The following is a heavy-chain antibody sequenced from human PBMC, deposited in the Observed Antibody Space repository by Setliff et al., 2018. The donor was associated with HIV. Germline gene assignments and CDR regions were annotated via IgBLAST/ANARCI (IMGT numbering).Heavy chain of an antibody. V-gene: IGHV3-48*03. Sequence: GGSLRLSCVASGFTFNTYEMNWVRQAPGKGLEWVSYISSSSGGSLYYGASVKGRFSISRDNAKNSLYLEMNSLRVEDTAIYYCVREGLWFGESHWGQGTLVTVSS. CDR2: ISSSSGGSL. J-gene: IGHJ4*02. CDR3: VREGLWFGESH. CDR1: GFTFNTYE. D-gene: IGHD3-10*01.